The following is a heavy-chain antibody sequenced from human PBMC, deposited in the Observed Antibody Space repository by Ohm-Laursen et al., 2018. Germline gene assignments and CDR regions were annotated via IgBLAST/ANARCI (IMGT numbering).Heavy chain of an antibody. D-gene: IGHD6-13*01. CDR2: TYYGSKWYN. Sequence: SDTLSLTCAISGDSVSSNSAAWNWIRQSPSRGLEWLGRTYYGSKWYNDYAVSVKSRTTINPDTSKNQFSLQLNSVTPEDTAVYYCARGRVYGISRPFDYWGQGTLVTVSS. CDR3: ARGRVYGISRPFDY. V-gene: IGHV6-1*01. CDR1: GDSVSSNSAA. J-gene: IGHJ4*02.